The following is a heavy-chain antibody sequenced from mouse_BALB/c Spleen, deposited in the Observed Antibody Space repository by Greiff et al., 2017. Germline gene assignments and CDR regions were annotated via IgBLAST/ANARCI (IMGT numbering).Heavy chain of an antibody. J-gene: IGHJ4*01. D-gene: IGHD2-4*01. CDR1: GFNIKDYY. Sequence: VQLQQSGAELVRPGALVKLSCKASGFNIKDYYMHWVKPRPEQGLEWIGWIDPENGNTIYDPKFQGKASITADTSSNTAYLQLSSLTSEDTAVYYCASYDYDRNYAMDYWGQGTSVTVSS. V-gene: IGHV14-1*02. CDR3: ASYDYDRNYAMDY. CDR2: IDPENGNT.